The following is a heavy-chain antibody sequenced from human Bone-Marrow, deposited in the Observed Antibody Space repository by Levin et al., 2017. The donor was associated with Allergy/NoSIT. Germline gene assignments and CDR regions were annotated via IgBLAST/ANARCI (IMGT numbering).Heavy chain of an antibody. Sequence: GGSLRLSCAISGFTVSFNYMSWVHQAPGKGLEWVSVIYSGGTSYYTDSVKGRFTISRDTSRNTLHLQMNSLRPDDTATYFCAGDRYGSATVWGQGTLVTVSS. CDR2: IYSGGTS. J-gene: IGHJ4*02. CDR3: AGDRYGSATV. V-gene: IGHV3-53*01. CDR1: GFTVSFNY. D-gene: IGHD2-15*01.